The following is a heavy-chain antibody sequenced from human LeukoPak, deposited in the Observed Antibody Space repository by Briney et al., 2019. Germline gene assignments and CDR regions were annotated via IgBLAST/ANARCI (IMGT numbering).Heavy chain of an antibody. J-gene: IGHJ4*02. D-gene: IGHD6-6*01. Sequence: GESLKISCKSSANGFTAYWIGWVRQMPGKGLEWMGIIYPYDSDTRYGPSLQGHFTISADKSISTAYLQWSSPKASDTAIYYCSSGVSSSYFEHWGQGTLVTVSS. CDR2: IYPYDSDT. V-gene: IGHV5-51*01. CDR3: SSGVSSSYFEH. CDR1: ANGFTAYW.